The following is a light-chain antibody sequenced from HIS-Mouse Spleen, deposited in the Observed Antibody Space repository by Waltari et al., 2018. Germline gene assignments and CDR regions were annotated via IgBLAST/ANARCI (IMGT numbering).Light chain of an antibody. CDR2: EDS. Sequence: SYEPTQPPSVSVSPGQTARITCPGDALPKKYAYWYQQKSGQAPVLVIYEDSKRPSGIPERFSGSSSGTMATLTISGAQVEDEADYYCYSTDSSGNHRVFGGGTKLTVL. CDR1: ALPKKY. V-gene: IGLV3-10*01. J-gene: IGLJ2*01. CDR3: YSTDSSGNHRV.